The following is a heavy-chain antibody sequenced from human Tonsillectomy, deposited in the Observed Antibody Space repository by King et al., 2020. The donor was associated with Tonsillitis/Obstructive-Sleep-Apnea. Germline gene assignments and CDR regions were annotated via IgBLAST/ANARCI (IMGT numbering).Heavy chain of an antibody. CDR2: IYYSGST. J-gene: IGHJ4*02. Sequence: QLQESGPGLVKPSETLSLTCTVSGGSISSYYWSWIRQPPGKGLEWIGYIYYSGSTNYNPSLKSRVTISVDPSKNQFSLKLSSVTAADTAVYYCARHGGGYHYFDYWGQGTLVTVSS. CDR1: GGSISSYY. CDR3: ARHGGGYHYFDY. D-gene: IGHD3-16*01. V-gene: IGHV4-59*08.